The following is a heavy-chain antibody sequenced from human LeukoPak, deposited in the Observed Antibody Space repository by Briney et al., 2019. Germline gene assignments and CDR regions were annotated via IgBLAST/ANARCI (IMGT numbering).Heavy chain of an antibody. Sequence: ASVKVSCKASGYTFTSYGISWVRQAPGQGLEGMGWISAYNGNTNYAQKLQGRVTMTTDTSTSTAYMELRSLRSDDTAVYYCAREGQTTAAYYYMDVWGKGTTVTVSS. J-gene: IGHJ6*03. V-gene: IGHV1-18*01. CDR1: GYTFTSYG. CDR2: ISAYNGNT. D-gene: IGHD2-2*01. CDR3: AREGQTTAAYYYMDV.